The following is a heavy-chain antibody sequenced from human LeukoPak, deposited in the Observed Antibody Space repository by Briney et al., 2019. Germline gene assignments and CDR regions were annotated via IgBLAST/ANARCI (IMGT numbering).Heavy chain of an antibody. D-gene: IGHD6-13*01. V-gene: IGHV1-69*13. CDR2: IIPIFGTA. CDR1: GGTFSSYA. CDR3: ARELRSYSSSSYYFDY. Sequence: SVKVSCKASGGTFSSYAISWVRQAPGQGLEWMGGIIPIFGTANYAQKFQGRVTITADESTSTAYMELSSLRSEDTAVYYCARELRSYSSSSYYFDYWGQGTLVTVSS. J-gene: IGHJ4*02.